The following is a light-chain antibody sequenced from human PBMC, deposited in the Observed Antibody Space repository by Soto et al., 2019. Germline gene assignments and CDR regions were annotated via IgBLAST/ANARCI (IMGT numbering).Light chain of an antibody. CDR3: CSYAGSYTLV. CDR1: SSDVGGYNF. J-gene: IGLJ3*02. Sequence: QSALTQPRSVSGSPGQSVTISCTGTSSDVGGYNFVSWYQHHPGKAPKLMIYDVSKRPSGVPDRFYGSKSGSTASLTISGLQAEDEADYYCCSYAGSYTLVFGGGTKLTVL. CDR2: DVS. V-gene: IGLV2-11*01.